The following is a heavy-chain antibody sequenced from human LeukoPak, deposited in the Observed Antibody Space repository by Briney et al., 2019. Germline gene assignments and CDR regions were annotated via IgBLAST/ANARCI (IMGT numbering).Heavy chain of an antibody. CDR2: FDPEDGET. D-gene: IGHD3-22*01. CDR3: ATDYRYDSSGYPPSFDY. CDR1: GYTLTELS. V-gene: IGHV1-24*01. Sequence: ASVKVSCKVSGYTLTELSTHWVRQAPGKELEWMGGFDPEDGETIYAQKFQGRVTMTEDTSTDTAYMELSSLRSEDTAVYYCATDYRYDSSGYPPSFDYWGQGTLVTVSS. J-gene: IGHJ4*02.